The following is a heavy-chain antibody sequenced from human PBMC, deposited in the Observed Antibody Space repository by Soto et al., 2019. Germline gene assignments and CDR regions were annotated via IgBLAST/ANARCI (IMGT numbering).Heavy chain of an antibody. J-gene: IGHJ5*02. V-gene: IGHV2-5*01. Sequence: SGPTLVNPTQTLTLTCSFSGFSLRTSGVGVGWIRQPPGKALEWLGFIYWNDDKRYSPSLKSRLAITKDTSKNQVVLTMTNMDPVDTATYYCAKSGSSGWYGWFDPWGQGTLVTVSS. D-gene: IGHD6-19*01. CDR3: AKSGSSGWYGWFDP. CDR2: IYWNDDK. CDR1: GFSLRTSGVG.